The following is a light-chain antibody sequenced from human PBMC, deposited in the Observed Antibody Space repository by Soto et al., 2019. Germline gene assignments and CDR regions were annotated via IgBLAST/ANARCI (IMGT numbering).Light chain of an antibody. CDR2: DAS. Sequence: EIVFTQTPGNLSLSPGARATLSCRASQSVSSYLAWYQQKPGQAPRLLIYDASNRATGIPARFSGSGSGTDFTLTISSLEPEDFAVYYCQQRSNWPPNTFGQGTRLAIK. V-gene: IGKV3-11*01. J-gene: IGKJ5*01. CDR3: QQRSNWPPNT. CDR1: QSVSSY.